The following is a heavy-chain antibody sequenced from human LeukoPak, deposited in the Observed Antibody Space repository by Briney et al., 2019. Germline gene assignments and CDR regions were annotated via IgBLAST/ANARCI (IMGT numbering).Heavy chain of an antibody. J-gene: IGHJ4*02. CDR1: GGSISTYY. D-gene: IGHD4-17*01. Sequence: SETLSLTCTVSGGSISTYYWSWVRQPPGKGLEWIGYGYYSGSTNYNPSLKSRVTISVDTSKNQFSLKLSSVTAADTAVYYCAVYGDYSSTMDYWGQGTLVTVSS. CDR2: GYYSGST. CDR3: AVYGDYSSTMDY. V-gene: IGHV4-59*01.